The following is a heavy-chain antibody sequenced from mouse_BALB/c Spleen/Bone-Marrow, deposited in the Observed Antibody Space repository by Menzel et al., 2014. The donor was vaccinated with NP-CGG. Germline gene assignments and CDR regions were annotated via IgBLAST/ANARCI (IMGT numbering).Heavy chain of an antibody. J-gene: IGHJ1*01. V-gene: IGHV1-37*01. CDR1: GYSFTGYF. CDR2: INPYNGDT. Sequence: VQLHQPGPEQVNPGASVKISCKASGYSFTGYFVNWVKQSHGKSLEWIGRINPYNGDTVNNQKFKGKATLTVDKSSSTAHMELLSLTSEDSAVYYCGSSGYYGSSYIDVWGAGTTVTVSS. CDR3: GSSGYYGSSYIDV. D-gene: IGHD1-1*01.